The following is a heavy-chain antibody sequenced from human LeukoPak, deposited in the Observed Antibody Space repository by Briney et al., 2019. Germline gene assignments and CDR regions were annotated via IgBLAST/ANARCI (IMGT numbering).Heavy chain of an antibody. Sequence: AGGSLRLSCAASGFTFSSYSMNWVRQAPGKGLEWVSYISSSSSTIDYADSVKGRFTISRDNAKNSLYLQMNSLRAEDTAVYYCARDSMIVGATGPFDYWGQGTLVTVSS. CDR1: GFTFSSYS. CDR3: ARDSMIVGATGPFDY. D-gene: IGHD1-26*01. CDR2: ISSSSSTI. J-gene: IGHJ4*02. V-gene: IGHV3-48*01.